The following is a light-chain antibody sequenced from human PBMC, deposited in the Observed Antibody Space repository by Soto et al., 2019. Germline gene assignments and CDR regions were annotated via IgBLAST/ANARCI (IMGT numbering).Light chain of an antibody. Sequence: EIVLTQSPGTLSLSPGERATLSCRASQSVSSSYLAWYQQKPGEAPRLLIYGASSRATGIPGRFSGSGSGTDFTLTISRLEPEDFAVYYCQQYGRSSRTFGQGTKVEIK. V-gene: IGKV3-20*01. CDR2: GAS. CDR3: QQYGRSSRT. CDR1: QSVSSSY. J-gene: IGKJ1*01.